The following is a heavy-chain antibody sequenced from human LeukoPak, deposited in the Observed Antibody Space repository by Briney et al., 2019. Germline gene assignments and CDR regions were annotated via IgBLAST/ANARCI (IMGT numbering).Heavy chain of an antibody. CDR3: ARGPHYGDGNHFFHMDV. J-gene: IGHJ6*03. D-gene: IGHD4-17*01. CDR1: GGSIRSYY. CDR2: IFYSGGA. V-gene: IGHV4-59*01. Sequence: PSETLSLTCTVSGGSIRSYYWSWIRQPPGKGLEWIGYIFYSGGANYNPSLKSRVTISVDTSKNQFSLKLTSVTAADTAVYYCARGPHYGDGNHFFHMDVWGKGTTVTISS.